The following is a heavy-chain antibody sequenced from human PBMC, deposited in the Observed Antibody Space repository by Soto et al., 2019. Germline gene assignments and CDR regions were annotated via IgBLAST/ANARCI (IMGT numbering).Heavy chain of an antibody. Sequence: GGSLRLSCAASGFTFSSYGMHWVRQAPGKGLEWVAVISYDGSNKYYADSVKGRFTISRDNSKNTLYLQMNSLRAEDTAVYYCAKIETLGSPLAVAETTSAWGQGTLVTVSS. V-gene: IGHV3-30*18. CDR2: ISYDGSNK. CDR3: AKIETLGSPLAVAETTSA. J-gene: IGHJ5*02. D-gene: IGHD6-19*01. CDR1: GFTFSSYG.